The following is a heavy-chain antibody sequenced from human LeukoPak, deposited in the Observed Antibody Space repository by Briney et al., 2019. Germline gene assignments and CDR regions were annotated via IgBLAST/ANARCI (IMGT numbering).Heavy chain of an antibody. Sequence: SETLSLTCTVSGGSISSYYWSWIRQPPGKGLEWIGYIYYSGSTYYNPSLKSRVTISVDTSKNQFSLKLCSVTAADTAVYYCARGGYGSGSYSDYWGQGTLVTVSS. CDR2: IYYSGST. CDR1: GGSISSYY. CDR3: ARGGYGSGSYSDY. J-gene: IGHJ4*02. D-gene: IGHD3-10*01. V-gene: IGHV4-59*08.